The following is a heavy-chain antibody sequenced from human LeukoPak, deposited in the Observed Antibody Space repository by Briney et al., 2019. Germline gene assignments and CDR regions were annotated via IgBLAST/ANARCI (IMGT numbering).Heavy chain of an antibody. Sequence: GGSLRLSCAASGFTFNSYAMTWVRQAPGKGLEWVSTISGSGGRTYYADSVKGRFTISRDDSKNTLYVQMNSLRAEDTAVYYCAKGSGASSSWYYWGQGTLVTVSS. CDR3: AKGSGASSSWYY. V-gene: IGHV3-23*01. CDR1: GFTFNSYA. CDR2: ISGSGGRT. J-gene: IGHJ4*02. D-gene: IGHD6-13*01.